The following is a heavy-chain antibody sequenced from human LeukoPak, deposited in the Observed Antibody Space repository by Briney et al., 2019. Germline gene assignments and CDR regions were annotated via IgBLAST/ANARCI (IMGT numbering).Heavy chain of an antibody. CDR1: GFSVHNFA. CDR3: ARVVGGQFWLHYFHF. J-gene: IGHJ4*02. D-gene: IGHD5-12*01. Sequence: PGRSLRLSCVASGFSVHNFAMHWVRQAPGKGLEWVAVISYDGSYDKYADSVKGRFTISRDNSESTVYLQMNSLRPEDTASYYCARVVGGQFWLHYFHFCSQGTLVTVSS. V-gene: IGHV3-30*04. CDR2: ISYDGSYD.